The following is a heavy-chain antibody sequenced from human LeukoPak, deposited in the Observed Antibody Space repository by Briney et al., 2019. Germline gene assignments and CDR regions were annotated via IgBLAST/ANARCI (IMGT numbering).Heavy chain of an antibody. J-gene: IGHJ4*02. CDR1: GGSISSSSYY. D-gene: IGHD6-19*01. CDR2: IYNNGSS. V-gene: IGHV4-39*07. Sequence: SETLSLTCTVSGGSISSSSYYWGWIRQPPGKGLEWIGSIYNNGSSYYNPSLKSRVTISLDTSNHHFSLKLSSVTAADTAVYFCARTLAGTPFSSFDYWGQGMLVTVSS. CDR3: ARTLAGTPFSSFDY.